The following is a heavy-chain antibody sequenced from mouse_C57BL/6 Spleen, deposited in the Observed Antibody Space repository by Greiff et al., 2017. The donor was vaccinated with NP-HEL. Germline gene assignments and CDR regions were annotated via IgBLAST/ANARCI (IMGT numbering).Heavy chain of an antibody. D-gene: IGHD3-2*02. CDR1: GYTFTSCW. CDR3: ARSRLKDSWFAY. J-gene: IGHJ3*01. Sequence: VQLQQPGAELVMPGASVKLSCKASGYTFTSCWMHWVKQRPGQGLEWIGEIDPSDSYTNYNQKFKGKSTLTVDKSSSTAYMQLSSLTSEDSAVYYCARSRLKDSWFAYWGQGTLVTVSA. V-gene: IGHV1-69*01. CDR2: IDPSDSYT.